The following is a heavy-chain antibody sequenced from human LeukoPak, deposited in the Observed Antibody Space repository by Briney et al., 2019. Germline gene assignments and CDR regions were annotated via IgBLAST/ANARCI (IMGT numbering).Heavy chain of an antibody. J-gene: IGHJ6*02. CDR3: ARGGGLDV. CDR2: INHNGNVN. Sequence: GGSLRLSCAASGFTFSIYRMNWARQAPGKGLEWVASINHNGNVNYYVDSVKGRFTISRDNAKNSLYLQMSNLRAEDTAVYFCARGGGLDVWGQGATVTVSS. D-gene: IGHD3-16*01. CDR1: GFTFSIYR. V-gene: IGHV3-7*03.